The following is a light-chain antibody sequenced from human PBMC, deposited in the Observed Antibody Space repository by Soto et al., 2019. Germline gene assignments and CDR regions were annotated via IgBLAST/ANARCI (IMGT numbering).Light chain of an antibody. Sequence: QSALTQPASVSESPGQSITISCTGSSSDFGGYNYVSWYQHHPGKAPKVILYEVNNRPSGVSTRFSGFKSGNTASLTIFGLQAEDEADYYCSSYTGSSLVFGGGTKVTVL. CDR2: EVN. CDR1: SSDFGGYNY. CDR3: SSYTGSSLV. V-gene: IGLV2-14*01. J-gene: IGLJ2*01.